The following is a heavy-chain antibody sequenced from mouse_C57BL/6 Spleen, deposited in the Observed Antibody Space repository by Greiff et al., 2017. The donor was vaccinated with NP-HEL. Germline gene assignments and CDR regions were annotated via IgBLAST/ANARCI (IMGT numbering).Heavy chain of an antibody. CDR2: ISYSGST. CDR1: GYSITSGYD. Sequence: QLKESGPGMVKPSQSLSLTCTVTGYSITSGYDWHWIRHFPGNKLEWMGYISYSGSTNYNPSLKSRISITHDTSKNHFFLKLNSVTTEDTATYYCARAQATNAMDYWGQGTSVTVSS. D-gene: IGHD3-2*02. V-gene: IGHV3-1*01. J-gene: IGHJ4*01. CDR3: ARAQATNAMDY.